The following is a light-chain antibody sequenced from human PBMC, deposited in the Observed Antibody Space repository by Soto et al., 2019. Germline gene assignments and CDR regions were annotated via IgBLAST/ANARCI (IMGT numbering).Light chain of an antibody. J-gene: IGKJ2*01. CDR1: QGIRIY. CDR3: QKYSSPPYT. Sequence: DIQMTQSPSSLSASVGARVTITCRASQGIRIYLAWYQQKPGKVPKLLISTASTRQSGVPSRFSGSGSGTDFTLIITNLQPEDVGTYYCQKYSSPPYTCGQGTKVQIK. V-gene: IGKV1-27*01. CDR2: TAS.